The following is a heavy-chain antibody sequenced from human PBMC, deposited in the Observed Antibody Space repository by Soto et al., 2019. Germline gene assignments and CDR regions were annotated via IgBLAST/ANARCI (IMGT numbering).Heavy chain of an antibody. CDR3: ATKDPAAGRYYFDY. Sequence: SETLSLTCAVSGGSISSSNWWSWVRQPPGKGLEWIGEIYHSGSTNYNPSLKSRVTISVDKSKNQFSLKLSSVTAADTAVYYCATKDPAAGRYYFDYWGQGTLVTVSS. V-gene: IGHV4-4*02. D-gene: IGHD6-13*01. CDR2: IYHSGST. J-gene: IGHJ4*02. CDR1: GGSISSSNW.